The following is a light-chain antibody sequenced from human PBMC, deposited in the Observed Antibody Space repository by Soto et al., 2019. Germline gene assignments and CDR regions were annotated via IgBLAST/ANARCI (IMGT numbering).Light chain of an antibody. J-gene: IGKJ2*01. CDR3: QQYYSYPPT. CDR1: QSISTE. Sequence: EIVMTQSPATLSVSPGERATLSCRASQSISTELAWYQQKPGQPPRLLIYSASTRATGVPARFTGSGSGSEFTLTISGLQSEDFATYYCQQYYSYPPTFGQGTKLEIK. CDR2: SAS. V-gene: IGKV3-15*01.